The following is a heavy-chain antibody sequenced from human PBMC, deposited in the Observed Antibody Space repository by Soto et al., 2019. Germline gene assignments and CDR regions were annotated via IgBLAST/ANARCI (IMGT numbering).Heavy chain of an antibody. Sequence: QVQLQESGPGLVKASETLSLTCTVSGDSISTYYWSWIRQPAGKGLEWIGRIHTSGKTLYNPSHKRRVTLSVGTSKIHFSLNLRSVTAADTAVYYCAGGAAADFFDYWGQGTLVTVSS. J-gene: IGHJ4*02. V-gene: IGHV4-4*07. D-gene: IGHD6-13*01. CDR3: AGGAAADFFDY. CDR2: IHTSGKT. CDR1: GDSISTYY.